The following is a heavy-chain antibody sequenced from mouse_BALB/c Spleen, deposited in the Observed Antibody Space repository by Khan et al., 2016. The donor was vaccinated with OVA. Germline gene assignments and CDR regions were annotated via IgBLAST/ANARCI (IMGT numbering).Heavy chain of an antibody. V-gene: IGHV3-2*02. Sequence: EVQLVESGPGLVKPSQSLSLTCTVTGYSITSDYAWNWIRQFPGNKLEWMGYISYSGSTSYNPSLKSRISITRDTSKNQFFLQLNSVTTEDTATEYCARSIMANWGQGTTLTVSS. CDR3: ARSIMAN. CDR1: GYSITSDYA. CDR2: ISYSGST. J-gene: IGHJ2*01.